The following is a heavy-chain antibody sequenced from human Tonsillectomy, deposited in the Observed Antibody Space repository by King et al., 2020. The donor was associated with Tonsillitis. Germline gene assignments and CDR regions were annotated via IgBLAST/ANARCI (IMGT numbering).Heavy chain of an antibody. Sequence: VQLVESGGGLVQPGGSLRLSCAASGFTFSSYSMNWVRQAPGKGLEWVSYISGSSSTIYYADSVKGRFTISRDNAKNSLYLQINSLRAEDSAVYYCARDFLDSSGYYRFYFDYWGQGTLVTVSS. CDR1: GFTFSSYS. CDR3: ARDFLDSSGYYRFYFDY. V-gene: IGHV3-48*04. CDR2: ISGSSSTI. J-gene: IGHJ4*02. D-gene: IGHD3-22*01.